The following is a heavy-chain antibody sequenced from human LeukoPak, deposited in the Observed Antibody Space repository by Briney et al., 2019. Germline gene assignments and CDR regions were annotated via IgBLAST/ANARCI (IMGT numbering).Heavy chain of an antibody. V-gene: IGHV4-59*01. Sequence: PSXTLSLTCTVSGGSISSYYWSWIRQPPGNGLEWLGCIYYSGSTNYNPSLKSRVTISVDTSKNQFSLKLSSVTAADTAVYYCARDEDPYGSGSYSDYWGQGTLVTV. J-gene: IGHJ4*02. CDR3: ARDEDPYGSGSYSDY. CDR2: IYYSGST. D-gene: IGHD3-10*01. CDR1: GGSISSYY.